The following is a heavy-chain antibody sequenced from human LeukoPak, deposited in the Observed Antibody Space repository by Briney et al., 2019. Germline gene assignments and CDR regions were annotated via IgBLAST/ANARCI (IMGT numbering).Heavy chain of an antibody. Sequence: GGSLRLSCAASGFTFSSYAMSWVRQAPGKGLEWVSAISGSGGSTYYADSVKGRFNISRDNSKNTLYLQMNSLRAEDTAVYYCAKDILITMVRGVIPHDAFDIWGQGTMVTVSS. CDR2: ISGSGGST. J-gene: IGHJ3*02. CDR1: GFTFSSYA. V-gene: IGHV3-23*01. CDR3: AKDILITMVRGVIPHDAFDI. D-gene: IGHD3-10*01.